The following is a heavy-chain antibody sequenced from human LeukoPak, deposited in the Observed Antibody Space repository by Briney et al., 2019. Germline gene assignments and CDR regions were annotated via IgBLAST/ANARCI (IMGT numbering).Heavy chain of an antibody. J-gene: IGHJ6*03. D-gene: IGHD6-13*01. CDR1: GGTFSSYG. Sequence: SVKVSCKATGGTFSSYGINWVRQAPGQGLEWMGRIIPIFGTTNYAQKFQGRVTITTDESTSTAYMELSSLRSDDTAVYYCARSPSSSWSYYYYYMDVWGKGTTVTVSS. CDR2: IIPIFGTT. V-gene: IGHV1-69*05. CDR3: ARSPSSSWSYYYYYMDV.